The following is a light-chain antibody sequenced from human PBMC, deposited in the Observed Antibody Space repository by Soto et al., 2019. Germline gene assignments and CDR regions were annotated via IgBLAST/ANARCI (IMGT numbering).Light chain of an antibody. CDR3: SSYVGTNTYV. CDR1: SSDVGGYNY. CDR2: EVS. J-gene: IGLJ1*01. Sequence: QSVLTQPPSASGSPGQSVTISCTGTSSDVGGYNYVSWYQQHPGKAPKLLIYEVSRRPSGVPDRFSGSKSGNTASLTFSWLQAEDEADYYCSSYVGTNTYVFGTGTKVTVL. V-gene: IGLV2-8*01.